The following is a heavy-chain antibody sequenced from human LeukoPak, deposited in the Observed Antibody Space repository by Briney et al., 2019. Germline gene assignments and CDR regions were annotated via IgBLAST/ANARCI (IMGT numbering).Heavy chain of an antibody. J-gene: IGHJ4*02. CDR2: INPSGGST. D-gene: IGHD3-3*01. Sequence: ASVKVSCKASGYTFTSYYMHWVRQAPGQGLEWMGIINPSGGSTSYAQKFQGRVTMTRDTSTSTVYMVLSSLRSEDTAVYYCARDLANYDFWSGSGDYFDYWGQGTLVTVSS. CDR1: GYTFTSYY. V-gene: IGHV1-46*01. CDR3: ARDLANYDFWSGSGDYFDY.